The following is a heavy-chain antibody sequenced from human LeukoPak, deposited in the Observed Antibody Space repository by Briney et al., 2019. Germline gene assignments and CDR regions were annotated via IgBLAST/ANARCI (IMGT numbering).Heavy chain of an antibody. D-gene: IGHD6-19*01. V-gene: IGHV3-21*01. CDR2: ISSSSYI. J-gene: IGHJ4*02. CDR3: ASQVGGRPTRGYYFDY. Sequence: GGSLRLSCAASGFTFSSYSMNWVRQAPGKGLEWVSSISSSSYIYYADSVKGRFTISRDNAKNSLYLQMNSLRAEDTAVYYCASQVGGRPTRGYYFDYWGQGTLVTVSS. CDR1: GFTFSSYS.